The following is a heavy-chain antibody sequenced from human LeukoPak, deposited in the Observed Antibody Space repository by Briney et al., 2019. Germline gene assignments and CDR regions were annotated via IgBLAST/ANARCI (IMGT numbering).Heavy chain of an antibody. CDR1: GGSISSYY. Sequence: SETLSLTRTVSGGSISSYYWSWIRQPAGKGLEWIGRIYTSGSTNYNPSLKSRVTMSVDTSKNQFSLKLSSVTAADTAVYYCARARKTAWSKNPRIAAAMYYFDYWGQGTLVTVSS. CDR2: IYTSGST. J-gene: IGHJ4*02. V-gene: IGHV4-4*07. D-gene: IGHD6-13*01. CDR3: ARARKTAWSKNPRIAAAMYYFDY.